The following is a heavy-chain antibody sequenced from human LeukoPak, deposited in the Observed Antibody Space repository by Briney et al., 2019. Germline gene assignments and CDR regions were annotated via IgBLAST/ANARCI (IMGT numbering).Heavy chain of an antibody. CDR2: ISAYNGNT. V-gene: IGHV1-18*01. CDR3: ARALGWLQVNWFDP. J-gene: IGHJ5*02. Sequence: GASVKVASKASGYTFTSYGISWVRQAPGQGLEWMGWISAYNGNTNHAQKLQGRVTMPTDTSTSTAYMELRSLRSDDTAVYYCARALGWLQVNWFDPWGQGTLVTVSS. D-gene: IGHD5-24*01. CDR1: GYTFTSYG.